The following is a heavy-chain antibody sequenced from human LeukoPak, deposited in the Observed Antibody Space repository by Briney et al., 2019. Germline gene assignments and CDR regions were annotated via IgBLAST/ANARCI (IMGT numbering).Heavy chain of an antibody. Sequence: PGGSLRLSCAASGFTFSSYGMSWVRQAPGKGLEWVANIKQDGSEKYYVDSVKGRFTISRDNAKNSLYLQMNSLRAEDTAVYYCARGNPRYSSAIWGQGTMVTVSS. V-gene: IGHV3-7*01. D-gene: IGHD6-25*01. J-gene: IGHJ3*02. CDR1: GFTFSSYG. CDR2: IKQDGSEK. CDR3: ARGNPRYSSAI.